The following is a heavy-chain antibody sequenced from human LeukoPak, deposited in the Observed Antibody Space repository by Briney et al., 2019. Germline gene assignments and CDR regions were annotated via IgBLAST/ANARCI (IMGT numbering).Heavy chain of an antibody. D-gene: IGHD3-10*01. CDR2: IKQDGSEK. CDR3: ATTITMVRGVIIN. V-gene: IGHV3-7*03. CDR1: GFTFSSYW. Sequence: PGGSLRLSCAASGFTFSSYWMSWVRQARGKGLEWVANIKQDGSEKYYVDSVKGRFTISRDNAKNSLYLQMNSLKASDTAMYYCATTITMVRGVIINWGQGTLVTVSS. J-gene: IGHJ4*02.